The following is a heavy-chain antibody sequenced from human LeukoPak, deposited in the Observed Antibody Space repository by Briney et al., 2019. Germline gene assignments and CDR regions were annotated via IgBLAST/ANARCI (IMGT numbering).Heavy chain of an antibody. D-gene: IGHD3-22*01. CDR2: ISGSGGHT. V-gene: IGHV3-23*01. J-gene: IGHJ4*02. CDR1: GFTFSSYA. Sequence: GGSLRLSCAASGFTFSSYAMSWVRQAPGKGLEWVSAISGSGGHTYYADSVKGRFTISRDNSKNTLYLQMNSLRAEDTAVYYCAKVRNTYYYDSSGYYYFDYWGQGTLVTVSS. CDR3: AKVRNTYYYDSSGYYYFDY.